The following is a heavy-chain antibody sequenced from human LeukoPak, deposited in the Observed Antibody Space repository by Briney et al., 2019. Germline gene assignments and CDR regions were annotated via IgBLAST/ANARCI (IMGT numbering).Heavy chain of an antibody. D-gene: IGHD3-22*01. V-gene: IGHV5-51*01. Sequence: GESLKISCKGSGYSFTSYWIGWVRQMPGKGLEWMGIIYPGDSDTRYSPSFQGQVTISADKSISTAYLQWSSLKALDTAMYYCARQTGREDYYDSSGYYNWFDPWGQGTLVTVSS. J-gene: IGHJ5*02. CDR3: ARQTGREDYYDSSGYYNWFDP. CDR2: IYPGDSDT. CDR1: GYSFTSYW.